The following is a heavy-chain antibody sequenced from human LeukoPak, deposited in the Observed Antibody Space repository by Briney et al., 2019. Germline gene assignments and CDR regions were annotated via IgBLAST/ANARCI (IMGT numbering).Heavy chain of an antibody. J-gene: IGHJ4*02. CDR1: GGSFSGYY. Sequence: SETLSLTCAVYGGSFSGYYWSWIRQPPGKGLEWIGYIYYSGSTNYNPSLKSRVTISVDTSKNQFSLKLSSVTAADTAVYYCARHDYYAFDYWGQGTLVTVSS. D-gene: IGHD3-10*01. CDR3: ARHDYYAFDY. CDR2: IYYSGST. V-gene: IGHV4-59*08.